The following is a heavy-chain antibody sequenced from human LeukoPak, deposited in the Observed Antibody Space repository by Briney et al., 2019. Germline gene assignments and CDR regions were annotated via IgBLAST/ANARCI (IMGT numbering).Heavy chain of an antibody. J-gene: IGHJ6*04. D-gene: IGHD3-9*01. V-gene: IGHV3-23*01. Sequence: PGGSLTLSCAASGFTFSIYAMSRVRQAPGKGLEWVSAISGSGGSTYYADSVKGRFTISRDNSKNTLYLQMNSLRAEDTAVYYCANLNYDILTGTYYYYGMDVWGKGTTVTVSS. CDR2: ISGSGGST. CDR1: GFTFSIYA. CDR3: ANLNYDILTGTYYYYGMDV.